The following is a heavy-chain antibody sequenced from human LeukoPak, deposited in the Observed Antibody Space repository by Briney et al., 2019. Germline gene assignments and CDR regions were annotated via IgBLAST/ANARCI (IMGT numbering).Heavy chain of an antibody. Sequence: GGSLRLSCAASGFTFSRFSMNWARQAPGKGLEWVSSISSRSSFLNYADSVKGRFTISSDNAKNSLYLQMNSLRAEDMAVYYCAKHNRNWDGSGNIAYDYWGQGTLVTVSS. CDR3: AKHNRNWDGSGNIAYDY. D-gene: IGHD3-10*01. V-gene: IGHV3-21*04. J-gene: IGHJ4*02. CDR1: GFTFSRFS. CDR2: ISSRSSFL.